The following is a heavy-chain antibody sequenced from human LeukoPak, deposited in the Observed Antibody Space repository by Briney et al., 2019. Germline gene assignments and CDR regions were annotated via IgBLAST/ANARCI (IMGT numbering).Heavy chain of an antibody. J-gene: IGHJ4*02. CDR1: GFTFNRYW. CDR2: ISPDGNSA. Sequence: GGSLRLSCVASGFTFNRYWMHWVRQAPGKGLVWVSRISPDGNSATYADSVKGRFTISRDNAKNTLYLQMNSLRAEDTAVYYCARALIAVAALNYWGQGTTVTVSS. V-gene: IGHV3-74*03. CDR3: ARALIAVAALNY. D-gene: IGHD6-19*01.